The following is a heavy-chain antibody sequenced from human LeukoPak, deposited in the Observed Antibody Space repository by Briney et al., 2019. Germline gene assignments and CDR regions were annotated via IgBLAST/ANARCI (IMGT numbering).Heavy chain of an antibody. Sequence: PGESLRLSCAASGFTFSSYSMNWVRQAPGKGLECVSSISSSSSYIYYADSVKGRFTISRDNAKNSLYLQMNSLRAEDTAVYYCARVWSPDKSFDYWGQGTLVTVSS. J-gene: IGHJ4*02. D-gene: IGHD3-16*01. CDR1: GFTFSSYS. V-gene: IGHV3-21*01. CDR3: ARVWSPDKSFDY. CDR2: ISSSSSYI.